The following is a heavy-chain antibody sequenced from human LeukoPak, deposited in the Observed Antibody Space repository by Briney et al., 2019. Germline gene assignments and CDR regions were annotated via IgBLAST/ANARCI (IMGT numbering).Heavy chain of an antibody. CDR3: ARAFRYCTNGVCYTPNDY. CDR2: INPNSGGT. J-gene: IGHJ4*02. CDR1: GYTFTGYY. Sequence: ASVKVSCKASGYTFTGYYMHWVRQAPGQGLEWMGWINPNSGGTNYAQKFQGRVTMTRDTSISTAYMELSRLRSDDTAVYYCARAFRYCTNGVCYTPNDYWGQGTLVTVSS. D-gene: IGHD2-8*01. V-gene: IGHV1-2*02.